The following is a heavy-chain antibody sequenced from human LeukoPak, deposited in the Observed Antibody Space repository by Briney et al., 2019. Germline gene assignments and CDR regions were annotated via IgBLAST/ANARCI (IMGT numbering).Heavy chain of an antibody. V-gene: IGHV4-39*01. CDR1: GGSISSSSYY. J-gene: IGHJ6*03. D-gene: IGHD3-16*01. CDR2: ISYTGST. Sequence: SETLSLTCTVSGGSISSSSYYWGWIRQPPGKGLEWIASISYTGSTYHNPSLKSRVTISVDTSKNQFSLELNSVTAADTAVYYCAGEGGGQHYYYYMDVWGKGTTVTVSS. CDR3: AGEGGGQHYYYYMDV.